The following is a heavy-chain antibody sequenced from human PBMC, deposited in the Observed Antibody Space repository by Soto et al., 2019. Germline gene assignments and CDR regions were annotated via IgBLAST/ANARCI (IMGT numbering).Heavy chain of an antibody. D-gene: IGHD2-2*01. V-gene: IGHV1-18*01. CDR1: GYAITIYG. J-gene: IGHJ6*03. CDR2: ISAYNGNT. Sequence: ASVKVSWKASGYAITIYGISWVRQAPRQGLEWMGWISAYNGNTNYAQKLQGRVTMTTDTSTSTAYMELRSLRSDDTAVYYCARGRDPSTAYYYYYYMDVWGKGTTVTVSS. CDR3: ARGRDPSTAYYYYYYMDV.